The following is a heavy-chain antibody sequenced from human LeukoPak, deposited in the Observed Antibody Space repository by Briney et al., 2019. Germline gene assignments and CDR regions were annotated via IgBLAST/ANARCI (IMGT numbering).Heavy chain of an antibody. Sequence: GGSLRLSCAASGFTFCSYEMNWVRQAPGKGLEWVSYISRSGSAIYYADSVKGRFTISRDNAKNSLYLQMNSLRAEDTAVYYCARLGWYYDILTGYSYYYYGMDVWGKGATVTVSS. V-gene: IGHV3-48*03. CDR3: ARLGWYYDILTGYSYYYYGMDV. D-gene: IGHD3-9*01. CDR1: GFTFCSYE. CDR2: ISRSGSAI. J-gene: IGHJ6*04.